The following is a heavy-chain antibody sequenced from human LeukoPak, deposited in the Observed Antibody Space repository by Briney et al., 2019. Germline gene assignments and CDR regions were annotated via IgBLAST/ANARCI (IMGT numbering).Heavy chain of an antibody. CDR1: GFTFSSYW. CDR2: IKQDGSEK. V-gene: IGHV3-7*01. CDR3: ARAVDIVVVPAAITFDY. J-gene: IGHJ4*02. D-gene: IGHD2-2*03. Sequence: GGSLRLSCAASGFTFSSYWMSWVRQAPGKGLEWVANIKQDGSEKYYVDSVKGRLTISRDNAKNSLYLQMNSLRAEDTAVYYCARAVDIVVVPAAITFDYWGQGTLVTVSS.